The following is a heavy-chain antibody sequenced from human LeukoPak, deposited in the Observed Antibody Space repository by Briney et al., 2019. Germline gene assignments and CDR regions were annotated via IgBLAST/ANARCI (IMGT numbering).Heavy chain of an antibody. CDR3: AREGAAGLS. CDR1: GGSISSGSYY. CDR2: IYTSGST. V-gene: IGHV4-61*02. D-gene: IGHD6-13*01. J-gene: IGHJ1*01. Sequence: SQTLSLTCTVSGGSISSGSYYWSWIRQPAGKGLEWIGRIYTSGSTNYNPSLKSRVTISVDTSKNQFSLKLSSVTAADTPVYYCAREGAAGLSWGQGTLVTVSS.